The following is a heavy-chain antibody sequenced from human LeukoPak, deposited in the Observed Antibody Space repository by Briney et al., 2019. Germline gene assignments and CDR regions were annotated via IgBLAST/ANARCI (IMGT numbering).Heavy chain of an antibody. V-gene: IGHV3-48*03. CDR2: ISSSGSTI. CDR1: GFTFSSYE. D-gene: IGHD2-8*01. J-gene: IGHJ4*02. Sequence: PGGSLRLSCAASGFTFSSYEMNWVRQAPGKGLEWVSYISSSGSTIYYADSVKGRFTISRDNAKNSLYLQMNSLRAKDTAVYYCARARHLDLWSDYWGQGTLVTVSS. CDR3: ARARHLDLWSDY.